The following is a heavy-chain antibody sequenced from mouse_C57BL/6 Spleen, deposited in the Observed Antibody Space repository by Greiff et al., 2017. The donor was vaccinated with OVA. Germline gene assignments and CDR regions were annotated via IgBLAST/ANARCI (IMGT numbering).Heavy chain of an antibody. J-gene: IGHJ4*01. Sequence: EVQLQESGPGLVKPSQSLSLTCSVTGYSITSGYYWNWIRQFPGNKLEWMGYISYDGSNNYNPSLKNRISITRDTSKNQFFLKLNSVTTEDTATYYCASAWDDYYAMDYWGQGTSVTVSS. D-gene: IGHD4-1*01. CDR1: GYSITSGYY. CDR2: ISYDGSN. V-gene: IGHV3-6*01. CDR3: ASAWDDYYAMDY.